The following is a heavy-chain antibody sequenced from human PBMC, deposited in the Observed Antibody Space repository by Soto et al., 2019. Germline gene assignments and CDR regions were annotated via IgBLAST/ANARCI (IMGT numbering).Heavy chain of an antibody. CDR1: GFTFRSYG. Sequence: PGGALRLSCGASGFTFRSYGIHWGRQAPGKGLEWVAVIWYDGSNKYYADSVKGRFTISRDNSKNTLYLQMNSLRAEDTAVYYCARDPGSSSDHYYYYYGMDVWGQGTTVTVSS. CDR3: ARDPGSSSDHYYYYYGMDV. CDR2: IWYDGSNK. J-gene: IGHJ6*02. V-gene: IGHV3-33*01. D-gene: IGHD6-6*01.